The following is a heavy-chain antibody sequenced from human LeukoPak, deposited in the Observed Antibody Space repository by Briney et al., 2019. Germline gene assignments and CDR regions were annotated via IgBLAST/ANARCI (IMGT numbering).Heavy chain of an antibody. J-gene: IGHJ5*02. CDR2: INHSGST. CDR1: GGSFSGYY. Sequence: PSETLSLTCAVYGGSFSGYYWSWIRQPPGKGLEWIGEINHSGSTNYNPSLKSRVTISVDTSKNQFSLKLSSVTAADTAVYYCARGGTSGTYVWGRLRVFDPWGQGTLVTVSS. V-gene: IGHV4-34*01. D-gene: IGHD3-16*01. CDR3: ARGGTSGTYVWGRLRVFDP.